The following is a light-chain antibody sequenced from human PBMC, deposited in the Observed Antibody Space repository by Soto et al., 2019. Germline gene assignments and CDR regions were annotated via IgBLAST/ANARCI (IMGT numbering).Light chain of an antibody. CDR1: QSVSSN. CDR3: QQYNNWPGT. J-gene: IGKJ1*01. V-gene: IGKV3-15*01. Sequence: SPATLSVSPGERATLSCRASQSVSSNLAWYQQKPGQAPRLLIYGASTRATGIPARFSGSGSGTEFTLTISSLQSEDFAVYYCQQYNNWPGTFGQGTKVDI. CDR2: GAS.